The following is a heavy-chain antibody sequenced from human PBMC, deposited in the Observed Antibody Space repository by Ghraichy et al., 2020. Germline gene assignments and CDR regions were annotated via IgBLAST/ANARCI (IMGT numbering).Heavy chain of an antibody. CDR1: GYTFTSYG. J-gene: IGHJ6*02. D-gene: IGHD5-18*01. V-gene: IGHV1-18*04. Sequence: ASVKVSCKASGYTFTSYGISWVRQAPGQGLEWMGWISNYNGDTKYAQKLQGRVTMTTDTSTSTGYVELRSLKSDDTAVYYCAKSAGYSYGSVGDSGLDVWGQGTTVIVSS. CDR3: AKSAGYSYGSVGDSGLDV. CDR2: ISNYNGDT.